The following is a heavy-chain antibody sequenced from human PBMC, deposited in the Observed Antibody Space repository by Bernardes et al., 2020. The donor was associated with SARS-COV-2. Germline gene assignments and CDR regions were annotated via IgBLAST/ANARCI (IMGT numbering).Heavy chain of an antibody. Sequence: GGSLRLSCAASGFTFSSYGMHWVRQAPGTGLEWVAVIWYDGSNKYYADSVKGRFTISRDNSKNTLYLQMNSLRAEDTAVYYCARQAVAGVDYWGQGTLVTVSS. J-gene: IGHJ4*02. CDR3: ARQAVAGVDY. CDR1: GFTFSSYG. CDR2: IWYDGSNK. V-gene: IGHV3-33*01. D-gene: IGHD6-19*01.